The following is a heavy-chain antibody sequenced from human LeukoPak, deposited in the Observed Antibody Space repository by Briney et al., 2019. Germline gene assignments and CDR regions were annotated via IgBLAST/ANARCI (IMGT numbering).Heavy chain of an antibody. CDR1: GYSFTSYW. Sequence: SGESLKISCKGSGYSFTSYWIGWVRQMPGKGLEWMGIISPDGSDTRYSPSFQGQVTISADKSITTAYLQWSSLKASDTAMYYCARLTSSWSFDYWGQGTLVTVSS. CDR2: ISPDGSDT. V-gene: IGHV5-51*01. D-gene: IGHD6-13*01. J-gene: IGHJ4*02. CDR3: ARLTSSWSFDY.